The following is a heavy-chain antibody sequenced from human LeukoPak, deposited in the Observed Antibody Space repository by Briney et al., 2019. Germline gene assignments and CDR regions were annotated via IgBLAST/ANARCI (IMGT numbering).Heavy chain of an antibody. CDR2: IRYDGSNK. CDR3: AKGSKAVLFTRDHYMDV. D-gene: IGHD6-19*01. Sequence: GGSLRLSCAASGFTFSDYYMSWIRQAPGKGLEWVAFIRYDGSNKYYADSVRGRFTISRDNSKNTLYLHMNSLRAEDTAVYFCAKGSKAVLFTRDHYMDVWGKGTTVTMSS. J-gene: IGHJ6*03. CDR1: GFTFSDYY. V-gene: IGHV3-30*02.